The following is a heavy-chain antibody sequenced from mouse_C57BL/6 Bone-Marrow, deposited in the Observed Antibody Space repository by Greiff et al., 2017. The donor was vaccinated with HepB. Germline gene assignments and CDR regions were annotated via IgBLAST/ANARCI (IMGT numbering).Heavy chain of an antibody. CDR1: GFTFSDYG. CDR3: ARGYYYGSSPCAY. Sequence: EVKLVESGGGLVKPGGSLKLSCAASGFTFSDYGMHWVRQAPEKGLEWVAYISSGSSTIYYADTVKGRFTISRDNAKNTLFLQMTSLRSEDTAMYYCARGYYYGSSPCAYWGQGTLVTVSA. V-gene: IGHV5-17*01. D-gene: IGHD1-1*01. J-gene: IGHJ3*01. CDR2: ISSGSSTI.